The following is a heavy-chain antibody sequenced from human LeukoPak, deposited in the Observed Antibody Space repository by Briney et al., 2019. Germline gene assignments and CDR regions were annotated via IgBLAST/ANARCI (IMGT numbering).Heavy chain of an antibody. CDR1: GQLFHHYY. V-gene: IGHV4-34*01. D-gene: IGHD6-19*01. J-gene: IGHJ5*02. Sequence: SETQSLMCSVCGQLFHHYYWSWVRQPRERAGEGLGEINHSGRTNYNPSPKSRVTISLDTSKNQFSLKLSSVTAADTAVYYCARGQSLGSYNWFDPWGQGTLVTASS. CDR3: ARGQSLGSYNWFDP. CDR2: INHSGRT.